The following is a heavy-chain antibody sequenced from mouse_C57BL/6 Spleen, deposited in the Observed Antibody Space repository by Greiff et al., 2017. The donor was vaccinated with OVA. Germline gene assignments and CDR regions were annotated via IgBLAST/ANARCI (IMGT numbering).Heavy chain of an antibody. V-gene: IGHV5-9-1*02. CDR3: TRVNWDHWYFDV. J-gene: IGHJ1*03. D-gene: IGHD4-1*01. Sequence: EVMLVESGEGLVKPGGSLKLSCAASGFTFSSYAMSWVRQTPEKRLEWVAYLSSGGDYIYYADTVKGRFTISRDHARNTLYLQMSSLKSEDTAMYYCTRVNWDHWYFDVWGTGTTVTVSS. CDR1: GFTFSSYA. CDR2: LSSGGDYI.